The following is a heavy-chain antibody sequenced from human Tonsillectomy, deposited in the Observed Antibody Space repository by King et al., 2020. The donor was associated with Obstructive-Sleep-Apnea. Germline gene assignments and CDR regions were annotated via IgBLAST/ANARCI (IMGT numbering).Heavy chain of an antibody. Sequence: VQLVESGAEVKKPGESLKISCKGSGYSFTTYWIGWVRQMPGNGLEWMGIIYPGDSDTRYSPSFQGQVTISADKSTSTAYLQWSSLKASDTAMYYCARHGFSYGYDSYYYGMDVWGQGTTVTVSS. CDR3: ARHGFSYGYDSYYYGMDV. V-gene: IGHV5-51*01. D-gene: IGHD5-18*01. CDR2: IYPGDSDT. CDR1: GYSFTTYW. J-gene: IGHJ6*02.